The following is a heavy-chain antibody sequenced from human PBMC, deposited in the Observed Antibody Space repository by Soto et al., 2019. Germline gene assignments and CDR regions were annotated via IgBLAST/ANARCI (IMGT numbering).Heavy chain of an antibody. V-gene: IGHV1-18*01. CDR1: GYTFTSYG. CDR3: ARDLSSDSTGFRGYDL. D-gene: IGHD3-10*01. J-gene: IGHJ4*02. CDR2: ISPYNGTA. Sequence: PLKVSCNSSGYTFTSYGIIWVRQAPGQGLEWMGWISPYNGTANYAQKLQGRVTITADESTSTAYMELSGLRSEDTAIYYCARDLSSDSTGFRGYDLWGQGTLVTVSS.